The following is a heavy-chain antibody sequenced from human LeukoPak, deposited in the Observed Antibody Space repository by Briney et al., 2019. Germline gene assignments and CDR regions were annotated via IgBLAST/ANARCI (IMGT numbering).Heavy chain of an antibody. CDR1: GFSFSTYV. CDR3: AKEGCRSTSCSRHY. Sequence: GGSLRLSCAASGFSFSTYVMHWVRQVPGKGLEWVSGVTGGGATYYADSVRGRFTVSRDNSKNTVYLLMNSLRAEDTAFYYCAKEGCRSTSCSRHYWGQGTQVSVSP. V-gene: IGHV3-23*01. J-gene: IGHJ4*02. D-gene: IGHD2-2*01. CDR2: VTGGGAT.